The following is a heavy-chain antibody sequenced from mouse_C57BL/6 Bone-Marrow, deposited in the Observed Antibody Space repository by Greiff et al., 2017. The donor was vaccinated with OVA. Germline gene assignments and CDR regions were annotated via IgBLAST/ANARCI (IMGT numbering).Heavy chain of an antibody. V-gene: IGHV5-9-1*02. CDR1: GFTFSSYA. CDR2: ISSGGDYI. J-gene: IGHJ2*01. CDR3: TRDQYYYGFDY. Sequence: EVMLVESGEGLVKPGGSLKLSCAASGFTFSSYAMSWVRQTPEKRLEWVAYISSGGDYIYYADTVKGRYTISRDNARNTLYLQMSSLKSEDTAMYYCTRDQYYYGFDYWGQGTTLTVSS. D-gene: IGHD1-1*01.